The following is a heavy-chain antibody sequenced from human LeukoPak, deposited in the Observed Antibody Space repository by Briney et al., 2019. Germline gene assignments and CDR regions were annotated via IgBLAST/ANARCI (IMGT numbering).Heavy chain of an antibody. V-gene: IGHV3-74*01. Sequence: PGGSLRLSCAASGFTFSRHWMHWVRHAPGKGLVWVSRINSDETITTYADSVKGRFTISRDNAKNTLYLQMNSLRAEDTAVYYCAREDFRSGSYVYWGQGTLVTVSS. CDR1: GFTFSRHW. CDR2: INSDETIT. J-gene: IGHJ4*02. CDR3: AREDFRSGSYVY. D-gene: IGHD3-10*01.